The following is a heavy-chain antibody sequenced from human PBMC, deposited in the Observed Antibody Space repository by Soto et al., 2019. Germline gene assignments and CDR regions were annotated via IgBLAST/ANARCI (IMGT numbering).Heavy chain of an antibody. V-gene: IGHV1-8*01. J-gene: IGHJ6*02. CDR3: ARRGYSSSWYYYYYYGMDV. CDR1: GYTFTSYD. D-gene: IGHD6-13*01. CDR2: MNPNSGNT. Sequence: QVQLVQSGAEVKKPGASVKVSCKASGYTFTSYDINWVRQATGQGLEWMGWMNPNSGNTGYAQKFQGRVTMTRNTSISTAYRELGRLRSEDTAVYYCARRGYSSSWYYYYYYGMDVWGQGTTVTVSS.